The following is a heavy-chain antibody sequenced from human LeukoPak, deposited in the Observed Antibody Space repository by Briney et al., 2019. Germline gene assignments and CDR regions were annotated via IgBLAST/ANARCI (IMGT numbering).Heavy chain of an antibody. CDR3: ATDHPPDWAFDI. V-gene: IGHV1-24*01. CDR2: FDPEDGET. CDR1: GYTLTELS. Sequence: ASVKVSCKVSGYTLTELSMHWVRQAPGKGLEWMGGFDPEDGETIYAQKFQGRVTMTEDTSTDTAYMELSSLRSEDTAVYYCATDHPPDWAFDIWGQGTMVTVSS. J-gene: IGHJ3*02. D-gene: IGHD1-14*01.